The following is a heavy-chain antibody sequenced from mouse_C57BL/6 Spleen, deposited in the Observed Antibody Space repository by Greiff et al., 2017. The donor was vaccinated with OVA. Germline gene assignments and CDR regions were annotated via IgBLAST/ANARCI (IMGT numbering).Heavy chain of an antibody. J-gene: IGHJ3*01. D-gene: IGHD2-5*01. V-gene: IGHV5-17*01. Sequence: EVMLVESGGGLVKPGGSLKLSCAASGFTFSDYGMHWVRQAPEKGLEWVAYISSGSSTIYYADTVKGRFTISRDNAKNTLFLQMTSLRSEDTAMYYCARDSNPFAYWGQGTLVTVSA. CDR2: ISSGSSTI. CDR1: GFTFSDYG. CDR3: ARDSNPFAY.